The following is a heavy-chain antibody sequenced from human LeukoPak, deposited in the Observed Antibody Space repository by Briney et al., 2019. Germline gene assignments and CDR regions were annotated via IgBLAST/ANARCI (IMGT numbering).Heavy chain of an antibody. J-gene: IGHJ4*02. Sequence: ASVKVSCKASGYTFTGYYMHWVRQAPGQGLEWMGWINPNSGGTNYAQKFQGWVTMTRDTSISTAYMELSRLRSDDTAVYYCARGYSRGWYLDYWGQGTLVTVSS. CDR1: GYTFTGYY. CDR3: ARGYSRGWYLDY. V-gene: IGHV1-2*04. CDR2: INPNSGGT. D-gene: IGHD6-19*01.